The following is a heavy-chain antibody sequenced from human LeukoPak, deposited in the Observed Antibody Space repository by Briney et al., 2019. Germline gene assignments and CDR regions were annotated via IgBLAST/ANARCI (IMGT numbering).Heavy chain of an antibody. CDR3: ARLLDNDISGDPDTFDV. J-gene: IGHJ3*01. V-gene: IGHV4-59*01. CDR1: GVSLCGIT. Sequence: PETLSLTCTVSGVSLCGITSSRIPPTPRERLGWSWDVSFTGRTKYNPSLQSRVTISIDTSKSQFSLKLTSVTSADTAVYACARLLDNDISGDPDTFDVWGQGTTVIVSS. D-gene: IGHD3-22*01. CDR2: VSFTGRT.